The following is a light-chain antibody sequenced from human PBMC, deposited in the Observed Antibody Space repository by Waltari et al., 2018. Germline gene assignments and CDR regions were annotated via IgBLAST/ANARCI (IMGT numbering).Light chain of an antibody. Sequence: QSALTQPASVSGSPGQSITISCTGTSSDVGGYNHASWYQQNPGKAPKPMIYDVSKRPSGVSNRFSGSKSGNTASLTISGLQAEDEADYYCSSYTSSSTLVLFGGGTKLTVL. J-gene: IGLJ2*01. CDR3: SSYTSSSTLVL. V-gene: IGLV2-14*01. CDR2: DVS. CDR1: SSDVGGYNH.